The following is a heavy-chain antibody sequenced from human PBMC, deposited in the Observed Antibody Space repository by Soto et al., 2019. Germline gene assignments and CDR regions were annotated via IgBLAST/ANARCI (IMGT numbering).Heavy chain of an antibody. V-gene: IGHV4-4*02. CDR2: IYHSGST. CDR3: ARAAGAGGGPGMDV. Sequence: PSETLSLTCAVSGGSISSSNWWSWVRQPPGKGLEWIGEIYHSGSTNYNPSLKSRVTISVDKSKNQFSLKLSSVTAADTAEYYCARAAGAGGGPGMDVWGQGTTVTVSS. CDR1: GGSISSSNW. D-gene: IGHD6-19*01. J-gene: IGHJ6*02.